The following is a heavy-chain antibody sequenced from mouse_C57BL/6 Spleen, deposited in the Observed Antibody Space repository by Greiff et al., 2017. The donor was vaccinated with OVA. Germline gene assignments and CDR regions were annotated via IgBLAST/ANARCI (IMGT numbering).Heavy chain of an antibody. CDR3: ARRVGYDYWYFDV. Sequence: VQLQQSGAELVRPGASVKLSCKASGYTFTDYYINWVKQRPGQGLEWIARIYPGSGNTYYNEKFKGKATLTAEKSSSTAYMQLSSLTSEDSAVYFCARRVGYDYWYFDVWGTGTTVTVSS. V-gene: IGHV1-76*01. J-gene: IGHJ1*03. D-gene: IGHD2-2*01. CDR2: IYPGSGNT. CDR1: GYTFTDYY.